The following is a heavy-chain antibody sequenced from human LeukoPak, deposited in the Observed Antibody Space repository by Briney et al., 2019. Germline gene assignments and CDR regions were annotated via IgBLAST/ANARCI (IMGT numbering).Heavy chain of an antibody. CDR3: ARQIAYYYDSSGYYTTDY. J-gene: IGHJ4*02. V-gene: IGHV3-66*04. D-gene: IGHD3-22*01. CDR1: GFTVSSNY. Sequence: GGSLRLSCAASGFTVSSNYVSWVRQAPGKGLEWVSSIYRDGSTYYADSVKGRFTISRDNSKDTLYLQMNSLRAEDTAVYYCARQIAYYYDSSGYYTTDYWGQGTLVTVSS. CDR2: IYRDGST.